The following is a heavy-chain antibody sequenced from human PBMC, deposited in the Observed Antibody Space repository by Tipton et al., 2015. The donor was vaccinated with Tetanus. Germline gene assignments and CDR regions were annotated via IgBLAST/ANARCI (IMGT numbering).Heavy chain of an antibody. CDR2: LSHDGGNI. Sequence: SLRLSCVASGFTFSHFAVSWVRRAPGRGLEWVSSLSHDGGNIYYADFARGRFTISRDNSKNTLFLQMDDLRAEDTAIYYCEAQRTSEDFWGQGTLVPVSS. J-gene: IGHJ4*02. CDR3: EAQRTSEDF. CDR1: GFTFSHFA. V-gene: IGHV3-23*01. D-gene: IGHD1-14*01.